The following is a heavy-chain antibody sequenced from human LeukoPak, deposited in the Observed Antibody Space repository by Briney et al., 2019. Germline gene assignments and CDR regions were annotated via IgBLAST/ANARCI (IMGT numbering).Heavy chain of an antibody. CDR3: ARDRPNYYGSDGHYYRRDGDY. CDR1: GFTFSIYA. V-gene: IGHV3-23*01. D-gene: IGHD3-22*01. CDR2: ITGRGEST. Sequence: GGSLRLSCAASGFTFSIYAMSWVRQAPGRGLQWVSPITGRGESTWYVDSVKGRFTITRDNSENTLYLQMHSLRAEDTAVYYCARDRPNYYGSDGHYYRRDGDYWGRGALVSVSS. J-gene: IGHJ4*02.